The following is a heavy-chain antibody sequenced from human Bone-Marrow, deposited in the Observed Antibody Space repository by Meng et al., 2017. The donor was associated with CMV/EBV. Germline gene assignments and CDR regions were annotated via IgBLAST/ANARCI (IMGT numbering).Heavy chain of an antibody. Sequence: SLKISCAASGFTFDDYAMHWVRQAPGKGPEWVSGISWNSGSIGYADSVKGRFTISRDNAKNSLYLQMNSLRAEDTAVYYCARVAAAGRGMDVWGQGTTVTVSS. CDR3: ARVAAAGRGMDV. CDR1: GFTFDDYA. J-gene: IGHJ6*02. V-gene: IGHV3-9*01. CDR2: ISWNSGSI. D-gene: IGHD6-13*01.